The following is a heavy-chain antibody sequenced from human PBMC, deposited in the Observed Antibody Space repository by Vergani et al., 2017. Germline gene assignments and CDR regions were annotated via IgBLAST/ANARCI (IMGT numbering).Heavy chain of an antibody. J-gene: IGHJ4*02. CDR2: ISPSGSRT. D-gene: IGHD4-17*01. Sequence: DVQLLESGGGLVQPGGSLSLSCAASGFIFSKNAMTWVRQTPGKGLEWVSVISPSGSRTYYADSVKGRFTMSRDNSKNTLYLQMNSLRAEDTAVYYCARVAYGDLYYFDYWGQGTLVTVSS. CDR3: ARVAYGDLYYFDY. CDR1: GFIFSKNA. V-gene: IGHV3-23*01.